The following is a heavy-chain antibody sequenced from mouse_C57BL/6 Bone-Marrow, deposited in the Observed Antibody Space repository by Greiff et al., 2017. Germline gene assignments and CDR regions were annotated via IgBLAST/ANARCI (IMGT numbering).Heavy chain of an antibody. D-gene: IGHD1-1*01. CDR3: TTQYYYGSRLYCFDY. CDR2: IDPENGDT. J-gene: IGHJ2*01. V-gene: IGHV14-4*01. Sequence: EVQLQQPGAELVRPGASVKLSCTASGFNFKDDYMHWVKQRPEQGLEWIGWIDPENGDTEYASKFQGKATITADTSSNTAYLQLSSLTSADTAVFYGTTQYYYGSRLYCFDYWGQGTTLTVSS. CDR1: GFNFKDDY.